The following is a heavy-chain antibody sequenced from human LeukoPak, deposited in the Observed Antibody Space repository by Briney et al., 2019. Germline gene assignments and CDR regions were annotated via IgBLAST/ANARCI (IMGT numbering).Heavy chain of an antibody. CDR1: GFTFKDYD. CDR2: ISGSGVST. CDR3: AKSWNYYDSSGDDALDI. J-gene: IGHJ3*02. V-gene: IGHV3-23*01. Sequence: GGSLRLSCAASGFTFKDYDMNWVRQAPGKGLEWVSGISGSGVSTYYADSVKGRFTISRDNSKNTLYLQMNSLRVEDTAVYYCAKSWNYYDSSGDDALDIWGQGTMVTVST. D-gene: IGHD3-22*01.